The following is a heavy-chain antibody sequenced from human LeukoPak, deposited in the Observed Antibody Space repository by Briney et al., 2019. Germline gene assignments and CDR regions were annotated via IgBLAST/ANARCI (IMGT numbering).Heavy chain of an antibody. CDR3: ARGEAITSYGDYVRSAYFDY. CDR2: IYHSGST. J-gene: IGHJ4*02. V-gene: IGHV4-59*12. Sequence: SETLSLTCTVSGGSISSYYWSWIRQPPGKGLEWIGYIYHSGSTKYNPSLKSRVTISVDTSKNQFSLKLSSVTAADTAVYYCARGEAITSYGDYVRSAYFDYWGQGTLVTVSS. D-gene: IGHD4-17*01. CDR1: GGSISSYY.